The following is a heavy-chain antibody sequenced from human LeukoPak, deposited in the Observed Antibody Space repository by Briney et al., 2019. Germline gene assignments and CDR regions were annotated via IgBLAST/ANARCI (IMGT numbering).Heavy chain of an antibody. V-gene: IGHV4-34*01. Sequence: GSLRLSCAASGFTFSSYWMSWVRQAPGKGLEWIGEINHSGSTNYNPSLKSRVTISVDTSKNQFSLKLSSVTAADTAVYYCARGGSPWPYYYYGMDVWGQGTTVTVSS. J-gene: IGHJ6*02. CDR3: ARGGSPWPYYYYGMDV. D-gene: IGHD5-24*01. CDR2: INHSGST. CDR1: GFTFSSYW.